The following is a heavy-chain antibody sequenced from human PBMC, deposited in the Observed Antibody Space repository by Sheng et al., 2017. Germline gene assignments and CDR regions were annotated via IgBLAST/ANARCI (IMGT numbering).Heavy chain of an antibody. V-gene: IGHV4-38-2*02. D-gene: IGHD6-19*01. CDR3: ARAPYGNGWYAFDY. CDR2: IYHSGYT. Sequence: QVQLQESGPGLVKPSETLSLTCTVSGYSVSSGYYWGWIRQPPGKGLEWLGSIYHSGYTYYNPSLKSRVTTSVDTSKNQFSLKLSSVTAEDTAVYYCARAPYGNGWYAFDYWGQGTLVTVSS. J-gene: IGHJ4*02. CDR1: GYSVSSGYY.